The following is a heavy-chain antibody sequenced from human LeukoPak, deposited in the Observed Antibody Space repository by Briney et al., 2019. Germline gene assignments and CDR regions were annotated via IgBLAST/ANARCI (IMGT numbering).Heavy chain of an antibody. CDR1: GFTFGDYA. CDR3: TGEPTGYGGGFDY. Sequence: GGSLRLSCTASGFTFGDYAMSWVRQAPGKGLEWVGFIRSKAYGGTTEYAASVKGRFTISRDDSKSIAYPQMNSLKTEDTALYYCTGEPTGYGGGFDYWGQGTLVTVSS. CDR2: IRSKAYGGTT. D-gene: IGHD4-23*01. V-gene: IGHV3-49*04. J-gene: IGHJ4*02.